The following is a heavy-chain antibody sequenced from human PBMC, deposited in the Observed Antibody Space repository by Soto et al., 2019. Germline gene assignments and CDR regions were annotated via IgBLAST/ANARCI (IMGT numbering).Heavy chain of an antibody. V-gene: IGHV1-18*01. CDR1: GYTFTSYG. D-gene: IGHD6-13*01. CDR2: ISGYDGNT. Sequence: ASVKVSCKASGYTFTSYGISWVRQAPGQGLEWVGWISGYDGNTDYAQKFQGRVTMTRDTSTSTVYMELSSLRSEDTAVYYCARVSSWSCFDYWGQGTLVTVSS. J-gene: IGHJ4*02. CDR3: ARVSSWSCFDY.